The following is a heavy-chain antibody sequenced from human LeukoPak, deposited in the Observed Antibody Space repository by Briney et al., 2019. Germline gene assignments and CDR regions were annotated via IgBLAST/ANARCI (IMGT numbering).Heavy chain of an antibody. CDR3: ARGTQRYYYYGMDV. V-gene: IGHV1-69*04. D-gene: IGHD6-25*01. Sequence: SVKVPCKASGGTFSSYAISWVRQAPGQGLEWMGRITPILGIANYAQKFQGRVTITADKSTSTAYMELSSLRSEDTAVYYCARGTQRYYYYGMDVWGQGTTVTVSS. CDR2: ITPILGIA. CDR1: GGTFSSYA. J-gene: IGHJ6*02.